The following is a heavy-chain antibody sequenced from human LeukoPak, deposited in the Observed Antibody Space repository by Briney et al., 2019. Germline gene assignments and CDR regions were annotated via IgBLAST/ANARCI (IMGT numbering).Heavy chain of an antibody. CDR1: GFTFSSYA. CDR3: AKGHYYDSSGYSIDY. Sequence: GGSLRLSCAASGFTFSSYAMSWVRQAPGKGLEWVSGISGSGGSTYYAVSVQGRFTISRDKSKNTLYLQMNSLRAEDTAVYCCAKGHYYDSSGYSIDYWGQGTLVTVSS. CDR2: ISGSGGST. J-gene: IGHJ4*02. D-gene: IGHD3-22*01. V-gene: IGHV3-23*01.